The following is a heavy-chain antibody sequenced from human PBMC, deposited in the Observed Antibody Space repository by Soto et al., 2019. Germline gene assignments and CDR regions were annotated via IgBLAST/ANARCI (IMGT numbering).Heavy chain of an antibody. CDR1: GGTFSSYA. CDR3: ARDGSSPTYYDFWSGYYRPLGWFDP. D-gene: IGHD3-3*01. J-gene: IGHJ5*02. V-gene: IGHV1-69*13. CDR2: IIPIFGTA. Sequence: SVKVSCKASGGTFSSYAISWVRQAPGQGLEWMGGIIPIFGTANYAQKFQGRVTITADESTSTAYMELSSLRSEDTAVYYCARDGSSPTYYDFWSGYYRPLGWFDPWGQGTLVTVSS.